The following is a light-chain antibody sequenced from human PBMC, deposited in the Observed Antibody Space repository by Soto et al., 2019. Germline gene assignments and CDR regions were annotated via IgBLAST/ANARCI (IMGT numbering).Light chain of an antibody. J-gene: IGKJ4*01. CDR1: ENVGTN. CDR3: QQYNNWGLS. V-gene: IGKV3D-15*01. CDR2: GSS. Sequence: IVITQSPATLSVSPGERVTLYCRASENVGTNLAWYQQKPGQAPRLLIYGSSTRATGIPATFSGSGSGTEFTLTISSLQSEESAVYYCQQYNNWGLSFGGGTKVEVK.